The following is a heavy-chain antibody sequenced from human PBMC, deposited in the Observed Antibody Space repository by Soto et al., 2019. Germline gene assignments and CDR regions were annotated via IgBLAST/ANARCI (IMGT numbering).Heavy chain of an antibody. Sequence: SETLSLTCSVSGDSISNLDYFWAWIRQHPGHALEYIGYIYKSATTYYNPSFESRVAIAVATSKSQFSLNVTPVTAADTAVYFCARGRYCLTGRCFPNWFDSWGQGALVTVSS. D-gene: IGHD7-27*01. CDR2: IYKSATT. CDR3: ARGRYCLTGRCFPNWFDS. CDR1: GDSISNLDYF. J-gene: IGHJ5*01. V-gene: IGHV4-30-4*01.